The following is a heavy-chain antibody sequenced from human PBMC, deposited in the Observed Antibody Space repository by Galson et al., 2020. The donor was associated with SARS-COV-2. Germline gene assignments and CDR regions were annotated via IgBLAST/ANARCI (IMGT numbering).Heavy chain of an antibody. CDR3: ASAYNDRYYFDY. D-gene: IGHD3-22*01. V-gene: IGHV3-21*01. Sequence: LSLTCAASGFTFSSYTMNWVRQAPGKGLEWVASISSSLGYIYYTDSVRGRFTISRDNAKNSLYLQMNSLRAEDTAVYYCASAYNDRYYFDYWGQGTLVTVSS. CDR1: GFTFSSYT. CDR2: ISSSLGYI. J-gene: IGHJ4*02.